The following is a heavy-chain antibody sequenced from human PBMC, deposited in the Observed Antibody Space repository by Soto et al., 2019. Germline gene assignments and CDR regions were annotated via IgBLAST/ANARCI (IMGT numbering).Heavy chain of an antibody. CDR3: ARDSVTDSSMDV. V-gene: IGHV4-31*03. Sequence: ASETLSLTCTVSGGSISSGGYYWSWIRQHPGKGLEWIGYIYYSGSTYYNPSLKSRVTISVDTSKNQFSLKLSSVTAADTAVYYCARDSVTDSSMDVWGQGTTVTVS. J-gene: IGHJ6*02. D-gene: IGHD1-20*01. CDR1: GGSISSGGYY. CDR2: IYYSGST.